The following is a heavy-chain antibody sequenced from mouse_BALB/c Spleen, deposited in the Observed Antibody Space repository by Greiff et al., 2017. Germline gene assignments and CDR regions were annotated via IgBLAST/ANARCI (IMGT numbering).Heavy chain of an antibody. D-gene: IGHD2-2*01. CDR3: ARFYGYDVRYAMDY. CDR2: ISYSGST. Sequence: EVQLQESGPGLVKPSQSLSLTCTVTGYSITSDYAWNWIRQFPGNKLEWMGYISYSGSTSYNPSLKSRISITRDTSKNQYYLQLNSVTTEDTATYYCARFYGYDVRYAMDYWGQGTSVTVSS. CDR1: GYSITSDYA. J-gene: IGHJ4*01. V-gene: IGHV3-2*02.